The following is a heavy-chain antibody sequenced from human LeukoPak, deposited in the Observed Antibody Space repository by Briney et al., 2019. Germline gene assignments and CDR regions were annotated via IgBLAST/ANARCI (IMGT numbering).Heavy chain of an antibody. J-gene: IGHJ4*02. Sequence: GGSLRLSCAASGFTFSSYWMSWVRQAPGKGLEWVANIKQDGSEKYYVDSVKGRFTISRDNAKNSLYLQMNSLRAEDTAVYYCARDRPIKGIAARPPTAPDYWGQGTLVTVSS. CDR2: IKQDGSEK. V-gene: IGHV3-7*01. CDR3: ARDRPIKGIAARPPTAPDY. CDR1: GFTFSSYW. D-gene: IGHD6-6*01.